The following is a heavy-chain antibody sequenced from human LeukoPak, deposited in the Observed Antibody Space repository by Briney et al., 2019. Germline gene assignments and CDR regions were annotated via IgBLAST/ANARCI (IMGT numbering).Heavy chain of an antibody. CDR1: GFTFSSYG. J-gene: IGHJ5*02. Sequence: GRSLRLSCAASGFTFSSYGMHWVRQAPGKGLEWVAVISYDGSNKYYADSVKGRFTISRDNSKNTLYLQMNSLRAEDTAVYYCAKESFLFGEAGGFDPWGQGTLVTVSS. CDR3: AKESFLFGEAGGFDP. CDR2: ISYDGSNK. V-gene: IGHV3-30*18. D-gene: IGHD3-10*02.